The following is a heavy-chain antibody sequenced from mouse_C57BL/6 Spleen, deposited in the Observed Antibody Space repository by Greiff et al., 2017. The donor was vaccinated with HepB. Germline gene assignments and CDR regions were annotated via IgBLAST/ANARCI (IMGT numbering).Heavy chain of an antibody. CDR2: IYPGDGDT. Sequence: VKLVESGPELVKPGASVKISCKASGYAFSSSWMNWVKQRPGKGLEWIGRIYPGDGDTNYNGKFKGKATLTADKSSSTAYMQLSSLTSEDSAVYFCARDPYYGSSVFDYWGQGTTLTVSS. CDR1: GYAFSSSW. V-gene: IGHV1-82*01. CDR3: ARDPYYGSSVFDY. D-gene: IGHD1-1*01. J-gene: IGHJ2*01.